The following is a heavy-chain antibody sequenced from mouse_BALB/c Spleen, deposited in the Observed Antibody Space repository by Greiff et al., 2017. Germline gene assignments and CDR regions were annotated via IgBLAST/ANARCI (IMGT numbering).Heavy chain of an antibody. J-gene: IGHJ4*01. CDR2: IWAGGST. D-gene: IGHD1-1*01. V-gene: IGHV2-9*02. CDR3: ASGSSYAMDY. CDR1: GFSLTSYG. Sequence: QVQLKESGPGLVAPSQSLSITCTVSGFSLTSYGVHWVRQPPGKGLEWLGVIWAGGSTNYNSALMSRLSISKDNSKSQVFLKMNSLQTDDTAMYYCASGSSYAMDYWGQGTSVTVSS.